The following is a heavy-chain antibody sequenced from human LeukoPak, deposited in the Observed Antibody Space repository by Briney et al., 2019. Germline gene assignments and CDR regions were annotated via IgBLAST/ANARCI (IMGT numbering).Heavy chain of an antibody. D-gene: IGHD2-2*01. CDR1: GGSISSYY. J-gene: IGHJ6*03. CDR3: ARVAGNVVVPAADYYYYYMDV. Sequence: SEALSLTCTVSGGSISSYYWSWIRQPPGKGLEWIGYIYYSGSTNYNPSLKSRVTISVDTSKNQFSLKPSSVTAADTAVYYCARVAGNVVVPAADYYYYYMDVRGKGTTVTVSS. CDR2: IYYSGST. V-gene: IGHV4-59*08.